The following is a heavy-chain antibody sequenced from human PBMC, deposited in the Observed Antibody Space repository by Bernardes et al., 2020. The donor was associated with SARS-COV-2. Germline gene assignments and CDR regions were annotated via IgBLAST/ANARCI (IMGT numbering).Heavy chain of an antibody. CDR1: GFSFSRHG. CDR3: ARWDGSGTKYLGY. Sequence: GGSLRLSRAASGFSFSRHGFHWVRQAPGRGLEWVAAISDTGSNKYYGDFVKGRFTVSRDNSKLYLQMNTLRADDTAVYYCARWDGSGTKYLGYWGQGTLVTVSS. D-gene: IGHD3-10*01. J-gene: IGHJ4*02. V-gene: IGHV3-33*01. CDR2: ISDTGSNK.